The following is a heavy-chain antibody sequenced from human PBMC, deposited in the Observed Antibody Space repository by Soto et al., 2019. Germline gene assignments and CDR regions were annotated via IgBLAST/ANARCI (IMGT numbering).Heavy chain of an antibody. Sequence: QVQLVQSGAEVKKPGSSVTVSCKTSGGIFSNYAISWVRQAPGHGLEWLGGIIPIFGAANYAQKFEGRVTFTADETTSTAYMEMGRLRSDDTAVYYCARVAQELVGSWFDPRGQGTLVTVAS. CDR3: ARVAQELVGSWFDP. D-gene: IGHD6-13*01. J-gene: IGHJ5*02. V-gene: IGHV1-69*01. CDR2: IIPIFGAA. CDR1: GGIFSNYA.